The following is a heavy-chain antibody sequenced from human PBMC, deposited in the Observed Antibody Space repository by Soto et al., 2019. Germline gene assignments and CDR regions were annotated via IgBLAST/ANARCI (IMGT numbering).Heavy chain of an antibody. CDR3: VARGMTYDFLSGPHPFDP. CDR1: NGSFTDYF. Sequence: QVQLQQGGAGLLKPSETLSLTCAAHNGSFTDYFWTWIRQSPGKGLEWIGEINHRGGATYNLSLRSRVTISIDTSKNHFSLSLRSLTAADTAVYYCVARGMTYDFLSGPHPFDPWGHGTLVTVSS. D-gene: IGHD3-3*01. J-gene: IGHJ5*02. V-gene: IGHV4-34*02. CDR2: INHRGGA.